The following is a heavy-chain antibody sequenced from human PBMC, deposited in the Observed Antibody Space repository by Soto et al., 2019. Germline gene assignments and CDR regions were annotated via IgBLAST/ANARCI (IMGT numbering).Heavy chain of an antibody. V-gene: IGHV3-30*18. CDR1: GFTFSSYG. Sequence: LRLSCAASGFTFSSYGMHWVRQAPGKGLEWVAVTSYDGNNKYFADSVKGRFTISRDNSKNTLYLQMNSLRVEDTAVYYCAKDRGALVVAGTKGFDYWGQGTLVTVSS. J-gene: IGHJ4*02. CDR3: AKDRGALVVAGTKGFDY. CDR2: TSYDGNNK. D-gene: IGHD6-19*01.